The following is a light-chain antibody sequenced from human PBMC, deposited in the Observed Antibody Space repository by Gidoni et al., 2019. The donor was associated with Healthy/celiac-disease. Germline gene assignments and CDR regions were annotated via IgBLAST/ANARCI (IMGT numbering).Light chain of an antibody. CDR3: QQYYSTPMYT. CDR2: WAS. V-gene: IGKV4-1*01. Sequence: DIVLTQSPDSLAVSLGERATINCNSSQSVLYSSNNKNYLAWYQQKPGQPPKLLIYWASTPESGVPDRFSGSGSGTDFTLTISSLQAEDVAVYYCQQYYSTPMYTFGQGTKLEIK. J-gene: IGKJ2*01. CDR1: QSVLYSSNNKNY.